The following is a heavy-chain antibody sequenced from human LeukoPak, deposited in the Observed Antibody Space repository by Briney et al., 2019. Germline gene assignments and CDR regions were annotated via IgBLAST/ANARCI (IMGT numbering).Heavy chain of an antibody. CDR1: GFTFRSHA. V-gene: IGHV3-23*01. Sequence: GGSLRLSCVGSGFTFRSHAMSWFRQAPEKGLEFVSGIYENGGTTYYADSVKGRFSISRDNSKNTLYLQMDSLRGEDTAVYYCAKDFRIGYSAHFDYWGQGALVTVSS. J-gene: IGHJ4*02. CDR3: AKDFRIGYSAHFDY. D-gene: IGHD2-21*01. CDR2: IYENGGTT.